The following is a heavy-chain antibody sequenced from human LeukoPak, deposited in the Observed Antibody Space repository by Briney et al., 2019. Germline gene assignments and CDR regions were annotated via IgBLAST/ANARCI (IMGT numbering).Heavy chain of an antibody. CDR3: ARDPRMIQDDAFDI. D-gene: IGHD3-16*01. Sequence: PSETLSLTCTVSGGSISSSSYYWGWIRQPPGKGLGWIGSIYYSGSTYYNPSLKSRVTISVDTSKNQFSLKLSSVTAADTAVYYCARDPRMIQDDAFDIWGQGTMVTVSS. J-gene: IGHJ3*02. CDR1: GGSISSSSYY. CDR2: IYYSGST. V-gene: IGHV4-39*07.